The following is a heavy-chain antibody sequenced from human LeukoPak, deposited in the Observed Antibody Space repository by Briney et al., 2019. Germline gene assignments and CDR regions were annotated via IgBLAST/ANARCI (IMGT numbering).Heavy chain of an antibody. D-gene: IGHD1-7*01. J-gene: IGHJ4*02. CDR3: ARRTGTLYFDY. CDR1: GGSISIGGYY. V-gene: IGHV4-31*03. CDR2: IYYSGST. Sequence: PSETLSLTCTVSGGSISIGGYYWSWIRQHPGKGLEWIGYIYYSGSTYYNPSLKSRVTISVDTSKNQFSLKLSSVTAADTAVYYCARRTGTLYFDYWGQGTLVTVSS.